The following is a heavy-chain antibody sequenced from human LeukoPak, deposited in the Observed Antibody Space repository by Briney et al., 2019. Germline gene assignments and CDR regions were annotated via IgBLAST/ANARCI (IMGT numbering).Heavy chain of an antibody. Sequence: PGGSLRLSCAASGFIFTDYWMSWVRQAPGKGLEWVANIMQDGSEKYYVGSVKGRFTISRDNAKDSLYLQMNSLRAEDTAVYYCARDNNWSSDYWGQGTLVTVSS. CDR2: IMQDGSEK. CDR1: GFIFTDYW. J-gene: IGHJ4*02. D-gene: IGHD1-20*01. CDR3: ARDNNWSSDY. V-gene: IGHV3-7*03.